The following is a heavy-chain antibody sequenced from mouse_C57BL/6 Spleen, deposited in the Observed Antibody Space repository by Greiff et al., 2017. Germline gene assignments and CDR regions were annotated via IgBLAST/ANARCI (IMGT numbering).Heavy chain of an antibody. J-gene: IGHJ4*01. CDR2: ISDGGSYT. CDR3: AREGGNFPMDY. V-gene: IGHV5-4*01. D-gene: IGHD2-1*01. Sequence: DVMLVESGGGLVKPGGSLKLSCAASGFTFSSYAMSWVRQTPEKRLEWVATISDGGSYTYYPDNVKGRFTISRDNAKNNLYLQMSHLKSEDTAMYYCAREGGNFPMDYWGQGTSVTVSS. CDR1: GFTFSSYA.